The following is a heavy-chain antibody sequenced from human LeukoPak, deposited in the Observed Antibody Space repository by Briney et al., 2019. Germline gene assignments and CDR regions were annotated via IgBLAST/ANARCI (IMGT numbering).Heavy chain of an antibody. CDR1: GGSISSSSYY. J-gene: IGHJ6*02. D-gene: IGHD2-15*01. CDR2: IYYSGST. CDR3: AVLDIVVVVGPDYYGMDV. Sequence: PSETLSLTCTVSGGSISSSSYYWGWIRQPPGKGLEWIGSIYYSGSTYYNPSLKSRVTTSVDTSKNQFSLKLSSVTAADTAVYYCAVLDIVVVVGPDYYGMDVWGQGTTVTVSS. V-gene: IGHV4-39*01.